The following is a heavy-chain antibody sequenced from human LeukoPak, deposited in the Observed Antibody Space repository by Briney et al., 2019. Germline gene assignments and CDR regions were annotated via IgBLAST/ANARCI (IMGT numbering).Heavy chain of an antibody. D-gene: IGHD2-15*01. Sequence: GGSLRLSCAASGFTFSSYGMHWVRQAPGKGLEWVAFIRYDGSNKYYADSVKGRFTISRDNSKNTLYLQMNSLRAEDTAVYYCARDFGYCSGGSCYSIEGDAFDIWGQGTMVTVSS. CDR1: GFTFSSYG. CDR2: IRYDGSNK. J-gene: IGHJ3*02. V-gene: IGHV3-30*02. CDR3: ARDFGYCSGGSCYSIEGDAFDI.